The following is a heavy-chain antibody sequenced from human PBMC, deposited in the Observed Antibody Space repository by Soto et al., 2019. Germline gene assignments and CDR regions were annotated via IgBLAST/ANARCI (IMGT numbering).Heavy chain of an antibody. V-gene: IGHV1-18*01. D-gene: IGHD2-2*01. CDR3: ARDHCSSTSCGYYYYMDV. CDR1: GYTFTSYG. Sequence: QVQLVQSGAEVKKPGASVKVSCKASGYTFTSYGISWVRQAPGQGLEWMGWISAYNGNINYAQKLQGRVTMTTDTSTSTAYMELRSLRSDDTAVYYCARDHCSSTSCGYYYYMDVWGKGTTVTVSS. J-gene: IGHJ6*03. CDR2: ISAYNGNI.